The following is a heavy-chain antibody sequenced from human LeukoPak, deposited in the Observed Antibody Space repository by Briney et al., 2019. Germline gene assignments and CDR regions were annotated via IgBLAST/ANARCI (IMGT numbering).Heavy chain of an antibody. Sequence: SQTLSLTCTVSGGSVSSGSSYWSWIRQPAGKGLECIGRIYTSGTTDYNPSLKGRVTLSLDTSKNQVSLRLTSVTAADTAVYYCARVYCTGGNCYHFDYWGQGTLVTVSS. V-gene: IGHV4-61*02. J-gene: IGHJ4*02. CDR3: ARVYCTGGNCYHFDY. CDR2: IYTSGTT. CDR1: GGSVSSGSSY. D-gene: IGHD2-15*01.